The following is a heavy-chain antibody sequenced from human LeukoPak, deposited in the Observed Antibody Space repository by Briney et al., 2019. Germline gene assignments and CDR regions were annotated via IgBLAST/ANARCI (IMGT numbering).Heavy chain of an antibody. Sequence: ASVKVSCKTSGYIFTGYYIHWVRQAPGQGLEWMGWINPNSGGADYAQKFQGRVTMTRDTSISTAYMELSRLRSDDTAVYYCARGGADHSSSWYIAEYFQHWGQGTLVTVSS. CDR1: GYIFTGYY. CDR2: INPNSGGA. J-gene: IGHJ1*01. V-gene: IGHV1-2*02. CDR3: ARGGADHSSSWYIAEYFQH. D-gene: IGHD6-13*01.